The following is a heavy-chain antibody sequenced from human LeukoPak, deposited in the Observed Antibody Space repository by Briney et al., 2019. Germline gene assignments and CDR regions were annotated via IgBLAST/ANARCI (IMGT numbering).Heavy chain of an antibody. Sequence: SETLSLTCTVSGGSISSSSCYWGWIRQPPRKGLEWIGEINQSGNTNYNPSLKSRATMSVDTSKKQFSLRLSSVTAADTAVYYCARGPRGSPYFDLWGRSTPVTVSS. D-gene: IGHD1-26*01. CDR1: GGSISSSSCY. V-gene: IGHV4-39*01. CDR3: ARGPRGSPYFDL. J-gene: IGHJ2*01. CDR2: INQSGNT.